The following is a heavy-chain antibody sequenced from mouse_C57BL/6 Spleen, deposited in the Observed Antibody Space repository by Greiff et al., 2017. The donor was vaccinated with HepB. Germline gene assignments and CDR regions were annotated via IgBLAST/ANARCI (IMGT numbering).Heavy chain of an antibody. J-gene: IGHJ2*01. Sequence: QVQLKESGAELARPGASVKLSCKASGYTFTSYGISWVKQRTGQGLEWIGEIYPRSGNTYYNEKFKGKATLTADKSSSTAYMELRSLTSEDSAVYFCARDYDYDEDFDYWGQGTTLTVSS. V-gene: IGHV1-81*01. CDR1: GYTFTSYG. CDR3: ARDYDYDEDFDY. CDR2: IYPRSGNT. D-gene: IGHD2-4*01.